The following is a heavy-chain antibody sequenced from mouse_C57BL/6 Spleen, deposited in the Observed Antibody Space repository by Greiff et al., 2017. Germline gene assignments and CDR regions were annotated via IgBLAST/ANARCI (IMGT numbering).Heavy chain of an antibody. Sequence: EVQLQESGPGLVKPSQSLSLTCSVTGYSITSGYYWNWIRQFPGNKLEWMGYISYDGSNNYNPSLKNRISITRDTSKNQFFLKLNSVTTEDTATYYCASGSSQGYYAMDYWGQGTSVTVSS. CDR3: ASGSSQGYYAMDY. CDR1: GYSITSGYY. J-gene: IGHJ4*01. V-gene: IGHV3-6*01. CDR2: ISYDGSN. D-gene: IGHD1-1*01.